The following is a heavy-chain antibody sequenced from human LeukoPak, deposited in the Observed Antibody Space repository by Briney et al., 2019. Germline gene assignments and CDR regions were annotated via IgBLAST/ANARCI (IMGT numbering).Heavy chain of an antibody. CDR3: AKHLAIAMVPSPTMDV. D-gene: IGHD5-18*01. CDR1: GFTFSSYA. J-gene: IGHJ6*04. V-gene: IGHV3-23*01. Sequence: PGGSLRLSCAASGFTFSSYAMSWVRQAPGKGLEWVSAISGSGGSTYYADSVKGRFTISRDNSKNTLYLQMNSLRAEDTAVYYCAKHLAIAMVPSPTMDVWGKGTTVTVSS. CDR2: ISGSGGST.